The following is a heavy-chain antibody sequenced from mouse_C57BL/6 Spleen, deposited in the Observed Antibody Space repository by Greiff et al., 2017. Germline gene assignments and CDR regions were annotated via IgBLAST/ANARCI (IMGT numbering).Heavy chain of an antibody. Sequence: QVQLQQSGAELVKPGASVKISCKASGYAFSSYWMNWVKQRPGKGLEWIGQIYPGDGDTNYNGKFKGKATLTADKSSSTAYMQLSSLTSEDSAVYFCAKSPDSSGYLDYWGQGTTLTVSS. V-gene: IGHV1-80*01. J-gene: IGHJ2*01. D-gene: IGHD3-2*02. CDR2: IYPGDGDT. CDR1: GYAFSSYW. CDR3: AKSPDSSGYLDY.